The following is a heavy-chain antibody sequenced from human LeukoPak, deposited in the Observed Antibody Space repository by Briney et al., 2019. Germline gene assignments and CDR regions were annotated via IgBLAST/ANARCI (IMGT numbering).Heavy chain of an antibody. Sequence: GASVTVSCKASGGTFSSYAISWVGQAPGKGVEGMGGIIPILGLANYAQKFQGRVTITADKSTSTAYMELSSLRSEDTAVYYCASSRDGYKYYFDYWGQGTLVTVSS. J-gene: IGHJ4*02. V-gene: IGHV1-69*10. CDR3: ASSRDGYKYYFDY. CDR1: GGTFSSYA. D-gene: IGHD5-24*01. CDR2: IIPILGLA.